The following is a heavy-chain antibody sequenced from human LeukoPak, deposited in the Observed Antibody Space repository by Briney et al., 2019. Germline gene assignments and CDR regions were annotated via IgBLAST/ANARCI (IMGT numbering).Heavy chain of an antibody. V-gene: IGHV1-2*02. CDR2: INPNSGGT. D-gene: IGHD3-22*01. J-gene: IGHJ5*02. CDR3: ARVSMIEGWFDP. Sequence: GASVKVSCKASGYTSTSYGISWVRQAPGQGLEWMGWINPNSGGTNYAQKFQGRVTMTRDTSISTAYMELSRLRSDDTAVYYCARVSMIEGWFDPWGQGTLVTVSS. CDR1: GYTSTSYG.